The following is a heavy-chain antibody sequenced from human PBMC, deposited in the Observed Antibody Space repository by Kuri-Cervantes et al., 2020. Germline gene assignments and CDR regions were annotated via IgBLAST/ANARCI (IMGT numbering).Heavy chain of an antibody. J-gene: IGHJ2*01. CDR1: GFTFSSYD. V-gene: IGHV3-13*01. D-gene: IGHD4-23*01. Sequence: GGSLRLSCAASGFTFSSYDMHWVRQATGKGLEWVSAIGTAGDTYYPGSVKGRFTISRENAKNSLYLQMNSLRAEDTAVYYCARVLYGGDSFWYIDLWGRGTLVTVSS. CDR2: IGTAGDT. CDR3: ARVLYGGDSFWYIDL.